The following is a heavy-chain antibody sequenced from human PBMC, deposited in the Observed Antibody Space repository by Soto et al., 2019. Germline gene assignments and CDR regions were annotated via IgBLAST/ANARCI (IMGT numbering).Heavy chain of an antibody. CDR1: GGTFSSYT. V-gene: IGHV1-69*02. J-gene: IGHJ4*02. Sequence: QVQLVQSGAEVKKPGSSVKVSCKASGGTFSSYTISWVRQAPGHGLECMGRIIPLLGIANYAQKFQGRVTITTDKSTSTAYLELSRLRSEDTAVYYCASSRDGYNPFDYWGQGTLVTVSS. D-gene: IGHD5-12*01. CDR3: ASSRDGYNPFDY. CDR2: IIPLLGIA.